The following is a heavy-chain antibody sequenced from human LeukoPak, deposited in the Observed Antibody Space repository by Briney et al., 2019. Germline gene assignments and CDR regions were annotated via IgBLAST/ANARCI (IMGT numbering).Heavy chain of an antibody. V-gene: IGHV3-30*18. Sequence: PGGSESRFCAASEFTFNNHDMHWVRQAPGKGLEWVAAISYDGRNKYYADSVKGRFTISRDNSKNTLNLQMNSLRTEDTAVFYCAKPRDNDSWAVDVWCHETTVTVAS. CDR1: EFTFNNHD. CDR2: ISYDGRNK. J-gene: IGHJ3*01. D-gene: IGHD2-15*01. CDR3: AKPRDNDSWAVDV.